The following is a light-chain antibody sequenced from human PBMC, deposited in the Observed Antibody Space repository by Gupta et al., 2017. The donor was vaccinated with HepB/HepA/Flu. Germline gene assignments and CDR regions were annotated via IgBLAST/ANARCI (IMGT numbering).Light chain of an antibody. Sequence: SSALTQPPSVSVSPGQTASITCSGADVRNKYVFWYQQKPGQSPVVVMYQDSQRPSKSPERFSGSNSGNTATLTIRGTQAMDEADYYCQAGDISTAVFGGGTKLTVL. CDR3: QAGDISTAV. CDR2: QDS. V-gene: IGLV3-1*01. J-gene: IGLJ2*01. CDR1: DVRNKY.